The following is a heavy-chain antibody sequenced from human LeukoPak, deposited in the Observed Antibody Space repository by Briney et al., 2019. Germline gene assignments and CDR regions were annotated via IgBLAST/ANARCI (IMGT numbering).Heavy chain of an antibody. Sequence: SGTLSLTCAVSGGSSSSSNWWNWVRQPPGKGLEWIGEIDHSGRTNYNPSLKSRVTISVDKSKDQISLKLSSVTAADTAVYYCASKEYYYYGMDVWGQGTTVTVSS. CDR3: ASKEYYYYGMDV. J-gene: IGHJ6*01. CDR2: IDHSGRT. V-gene: IGHV4-4*02. CDR1: GGSSSSSNW.